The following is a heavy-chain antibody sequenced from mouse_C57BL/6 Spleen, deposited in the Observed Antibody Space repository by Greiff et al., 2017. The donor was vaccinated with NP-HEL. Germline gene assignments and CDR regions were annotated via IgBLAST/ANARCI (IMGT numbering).Heavy chain of an antibody. CDR1: GYTFTSYW. D-gene: IGHD2-4*01. CDR2: IGPNSGGT. V-gene: IGHV1-72*01. Sequence: QVQLQQPGAELVKPGASVKLSCKASGYTFTSYWMHWVKQRPGRGLEWIGRIGPNSGGTKYNEKFKSKATLTVDKPSSTAYMQLSSLTSEDSAVYYCARSYYDFDVGAMDYWGQGTSVTVSS. J-gene: IGHJ4*01. CDR3: ARSYYDFDVGAMDY.